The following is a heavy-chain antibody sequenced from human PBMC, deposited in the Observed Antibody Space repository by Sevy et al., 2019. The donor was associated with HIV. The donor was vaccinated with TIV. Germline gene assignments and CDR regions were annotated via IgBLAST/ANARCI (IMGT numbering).Heavy chain of an antibody. CDR1: GFSLSTSGMC. CDR3: ARIRTGYSSGWYEYYYYYMDV. Sequence: SGPTLVKPTQTLTLTCTFSGFSLSTSGMCVSWIRQPPGKALEWLALIDWDDDKYYSTSLKTRLTISKDTSKNQVVLTMTNMDPVDTATYYCARIRTGYSSGWYEYYYYYMDVWGKGTTVTVSS. V-gene: IGHV2-70*01. J-gene: IGHJ6*03. D-gene: IGHD6-19*01. CDR2: IDWDDDK.